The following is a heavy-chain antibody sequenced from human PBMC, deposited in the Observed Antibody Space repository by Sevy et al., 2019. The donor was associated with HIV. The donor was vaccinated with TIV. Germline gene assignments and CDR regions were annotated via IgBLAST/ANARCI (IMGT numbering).Heavy chain of an antibody. CDR2: ISSSSSTI. D-gene: IGHD3-3*01. Sequence: GGSLRLSCAASGFTFSSYSMNWVRQAPGKGLEWVSYISSSSSTIYYADSVKGGFTISRDNAKNSRYLQMNSLRDEDTAVYYCARDSTYYDFWSGGFDAYYFDYWGQGTLVTVSS. J-gene: IGHJ4*02. V-gene: IGHV3-48*02. CDR3: ARDSTYYDFWSGGFDAYYFDY. CDR1: GFTFSSYS.